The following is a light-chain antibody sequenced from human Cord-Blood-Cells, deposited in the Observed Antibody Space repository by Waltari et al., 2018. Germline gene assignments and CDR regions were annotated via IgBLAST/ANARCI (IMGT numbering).Light chain of an antibody. CDR3: QQYNNWPPWT. CDR2: GAS. J-gene: IGKJ1*01. CDR1: QSVSSN. Sequence: EIAMTQSPAPSSVSPGERATLSCRASQSVSSNLAWYHQKPCQAPRLLIYGASTRATGIPARFSGSGSATEFTLTISSLQSEDFAVYYCQQYNNWPPWTFGQGTKVEIK. V-gene: IGKV3-15*01.